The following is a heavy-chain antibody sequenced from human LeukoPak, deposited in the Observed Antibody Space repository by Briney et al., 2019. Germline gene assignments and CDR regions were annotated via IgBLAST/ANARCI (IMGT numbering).Heavy chain of an antibody. D-gene: IGHD2-21*02. CDR3: ARVTCGGDCYRRISGDYYYYHNIDV. CDR1: GYSISSGYF. J-gene: IGHJ6*03. V-gene: IGHV4-38-2*02. Sequence: SETLSLTCNVSGYSISSGYFWGWIRPPPGKGLEWIGNIYYSGSTSYNTSLKSRVTISVDTSKNQFSLKLNSVTAADTAMYYCARVTCGGDCYRRISGDYYYYHNIDVWGKGTTVTVSS. CDR2: IYYSGST.